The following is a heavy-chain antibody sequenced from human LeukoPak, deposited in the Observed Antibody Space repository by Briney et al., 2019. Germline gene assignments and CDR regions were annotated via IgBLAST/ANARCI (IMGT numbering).Heavy chain of an antibody. J-gene: IGHJ3*02. CDR3: ARSPYGSGRYAFDI. Sequence: PSETLSLTCAVYGGSFSDYYWNWIRQPPGKGLEWIGEINHRGSASYNPSLKSRVTISVDTSKNQVSLNLRSVTAADTAVYYCARSPYGSGRYAFDIRGQGTMVTVSS. V-gene: IGHV4-34*01. D-gene: IGHD3-10*01. CDR1: GGSFSDYY. CDR2: INHRGSA.